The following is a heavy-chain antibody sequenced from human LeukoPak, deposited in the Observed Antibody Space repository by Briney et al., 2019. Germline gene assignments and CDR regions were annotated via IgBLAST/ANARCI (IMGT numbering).Heavy chain of an antibody. D-gene: IGHD6-13*01. CDR2: IQYDGSNK. Sequence: GGSLRLSCAASGFTFSSYGMHWVRQAPGKGLEWVAFIQYDGSNKYYADSVKGRFTISRDNSKNTLYLQMNSLRAEDTAVYYCARDSSSGEGLLGNYWGQGTLVTVSS. V-gene: IGHV3-30*02. CDR3: ARDSSSGEGLLGNY. J-gene: IGHJ4*02. CDR1: GFTFSSYG.